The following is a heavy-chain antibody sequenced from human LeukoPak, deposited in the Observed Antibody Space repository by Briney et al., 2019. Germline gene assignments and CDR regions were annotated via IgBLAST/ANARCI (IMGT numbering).Heavy chain of an antibody. D-gene: IGHD3-3*01. Sequence: PGGSLRLSCAASGFPFSDYYMSWIRQAPGKGLEWVSYISSSGSTIYYADSVKGRFTISRDNAKNSLYLQMNSLRAEGTAVYYCARIFSRYYYYMDVWGKGTTVTISS. CDR2: ISSSGSTI. CDR1: GFPFSDYY. J-gene: IGHJ6*03. CDR3: ARIFSRYYYYMDV. V-gene: IGHV3-11*01.